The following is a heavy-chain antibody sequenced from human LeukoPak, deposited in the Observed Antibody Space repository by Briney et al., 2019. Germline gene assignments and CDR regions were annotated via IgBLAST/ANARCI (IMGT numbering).Heavy chain of an antibody. Sequence: PGGSLRLSCAASRFTFSGSWMTWVRQAPGKGLEWVANIKYDGSEKYYVDSVKGRFTISRDNAKNSLFLQMNSLRAEDTAVYYCARDRVFGYYYDSSGYPAYMDVWGKGTTVTVSS. CDR1: RFTFSGSW. J-gene: IGHJ6*03. D-gene: IGHD3-22*01. CDR2: IKYDGSEK. CDR3: ARDRVFGYYYDSSGYPAYMDV. V-gene: IGHV3-7*01.